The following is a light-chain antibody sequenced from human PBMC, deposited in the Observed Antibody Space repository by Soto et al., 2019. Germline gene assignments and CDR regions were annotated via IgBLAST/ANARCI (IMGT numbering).Light chain of an antibody. V-gene: IGLV1-40*01. CDR3: QSYDSSLSDHYV. CDR1: SSNIGATYD. J-gene: IGLJ1*01. CDR2: GNS. Sequence: QSVLTQPPSVSGAPGQRVTISCTGSSSNIGATYDVQWYQQLPGTAPKLLIYGNSNRPSGVPDRFSGSKSGTSASLAITGLQAEDEADYYFQSYDSSLSDHYVFGTGTKLTVL.